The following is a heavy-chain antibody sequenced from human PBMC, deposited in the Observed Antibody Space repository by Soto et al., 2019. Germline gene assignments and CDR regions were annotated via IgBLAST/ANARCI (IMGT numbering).Heavy chain of an antibody. Sequence: QLVESGGGLVQPGGSLRLSCTASGFTFSTYNMSWVRQAPGKGLEWVSYISSAGNLIYYADSVKGRFTISRDNAKNSLYLQMNSLRAEDTALYYCARDGRDCSSTNCYDFWGQGALVTVSS. V-gene: IGHV3-48*01. CDR2: ISSAGNLI. D-gene: IGHD2-2*01. CDR3: ARDGRDCSSTNCYDF. CDR1: GFTFSTYN. J-gene: IGHJ4*02.